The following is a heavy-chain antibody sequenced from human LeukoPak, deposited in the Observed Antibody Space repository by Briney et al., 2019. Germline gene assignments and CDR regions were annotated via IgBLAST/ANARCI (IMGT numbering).Heavy chain of an antibody. CDR1: GGSMSSAC. J-gene: IGHJ4*02. Sequence: VKASETLSLSCTVSGGSMSSACWRWTRQSPGKGLVWIGCIYSIGGPTNYNPSLKSRVTISGDPSRNQFSLKLSSVTAAATAVYYCARGKYDFWSGYHGAVDCWGQGTLVTVSS. V-gene: IGHV4-59*01. CDR2: IYSIGGPT. D-gene: IGHD3-3*01. CDR3: ARGKYDFWSGYHGAVDC.